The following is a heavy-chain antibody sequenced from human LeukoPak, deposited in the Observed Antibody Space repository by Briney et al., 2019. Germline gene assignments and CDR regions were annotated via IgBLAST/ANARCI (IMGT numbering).Heavy chain of an antibody. J-gene: IGHJ3*02. CDR1: GFTFSSYV. D-gene: IGHD1-26*01. CDR2: MYRVGNT. V-gene: IGHV3-66*01. CDR3: ARGLTVGATGVWAFDI. Sequence: GGSLRLSCAASGFTFSSYVMTWVRQAPGKGLEWVSVMYRVGNTYYADFVKGRFTISRDNFKNTLHLQMNSLRVEDTALYYCARGLTVGATGVWAFDIWGQGTMVTVSS.